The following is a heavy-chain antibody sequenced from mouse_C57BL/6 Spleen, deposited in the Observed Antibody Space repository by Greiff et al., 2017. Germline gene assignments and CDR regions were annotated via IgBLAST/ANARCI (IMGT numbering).Heavy chain of an antibody. V-gene: IGHV1-64*01. CDR2: IPPNSGST. CDR3: ARRYYGSGQAWFAY. D-gene: IGHD1-1*01. CDR1: GYTFTSYW. Sequence: QVQLQQPGAELVKPGASVKLSCKASGYTFTSYWMHWVKQRPGQGLEWIGMIPPNSGSTNYNEKFKSKATLTVDKSSSTAYMQLSSLPSEDSAVYYCARRYYGSGQAWFAYGGQGTLVTVSA. J-gene: IGHJ3*01.